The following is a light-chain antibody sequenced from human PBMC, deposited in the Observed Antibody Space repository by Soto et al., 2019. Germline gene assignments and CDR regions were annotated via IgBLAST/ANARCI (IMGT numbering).Light chain of an antibody. CDR2: GNT. CDR3: LSFDSSLSVV. CDR1: SSNIGAGYD. Sequence: QSVLTQPPSVSGAPGQRVTISCTGSSSNIGAGYDVHWYQQLPGRAPKLLIYGNTNRPSWVPDRFSGSKSGTSASLAITGLQAEDEADYYCLSFDSSLSVVFGGWTKLPS. V-gene: IGLV1-40*01. J-gene: IGLJ2*01.